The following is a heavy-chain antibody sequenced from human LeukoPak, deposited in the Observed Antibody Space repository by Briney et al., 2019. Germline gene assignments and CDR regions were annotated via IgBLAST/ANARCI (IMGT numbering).Heavy chain of an antibody. D-gene: IGHD2-15*01. CDR2: INPSGGST. CDR3: ARGGDFYYYYMDV. Sequence: ASVKVSCKASGYTFTTYYIHWVRQAPGQGLEWMGIINPSGGSTSFAQKFQGRLTMTRDTSTSTVYMELSSLSSEDTAVYYCARGGDFYYYYMDVWGKGTAVTVSS. J-gene: IGHJ6*03. CDR1: GYTFTTYY. V-gene: IGHV1-46*01.